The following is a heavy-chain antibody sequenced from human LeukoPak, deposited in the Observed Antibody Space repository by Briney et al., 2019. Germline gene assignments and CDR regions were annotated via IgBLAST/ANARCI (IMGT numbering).Heavy chain of an antibody. CDR3: ATDLKKGDSGCFDY. J-gene: IGHJ4*02. CDR2: ININTGNP. CDR1: EDGFNTYG. Sequence: ASVKVSCKASEDGFNTYGINWVRQAPGQGLEWMGWININTGNPTYAQDFTGRFVFSLDTSVNVAYLQIGSLKAEDTAVYYCATDLKKGDSGCFDYWGQGTLVTVSS. D-gene: IGHD6-19*01. V-gene: IGHV7-4-1*04.